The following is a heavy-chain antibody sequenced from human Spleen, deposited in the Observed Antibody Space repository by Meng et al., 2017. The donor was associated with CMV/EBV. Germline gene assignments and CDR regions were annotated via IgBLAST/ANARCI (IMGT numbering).Heavy chain of an antibody. J-gene: IGHJ6*02. Sequence: SETLSLTCAVYGGSFSGYYWSWLRQPPGKGLEWIGEINHSGSTNYNPSLKSRVTISVDTSKNQFSLKLSSVTAADTAVYYCARIPRGVLRYPYYYYGMDVWGQGTTVTVSS. CDR2: INHSGST. CDR3: ARIPRGVLRYPYYYYGMDV. D-gene: IGHD3-9*01. V-gene: IGHV4-34*01. CDR1: GGSFSGYY.